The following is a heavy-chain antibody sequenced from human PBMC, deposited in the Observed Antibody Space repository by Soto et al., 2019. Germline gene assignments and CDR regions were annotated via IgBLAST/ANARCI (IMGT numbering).Heavy chain of an antibody. CDR3: ARGYDVVRVPVAIRVGYFDH. Sequence: EVDLVESGGGLAKPGGALRLSFKASGFTFSSHTMNWFRQAPGKGLEWASSISATGSDIYYGDSVMGRFTISRDNAKNSLYLQLNNLRVEDTAVYYCARGYDVVRVPVAIRVGYFDHWGQGTVVTVSS. CDR2: ISATGSDI. J-gene: IGHJ4*02. D-gene: IGHD3-16*01. V-gene: IGHV3-21*01. CDR1: GFTFSSHT.